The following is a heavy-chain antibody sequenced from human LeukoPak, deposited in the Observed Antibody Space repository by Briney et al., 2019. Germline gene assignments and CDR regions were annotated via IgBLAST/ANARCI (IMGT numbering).Heavy chain of an antibody. D-gene: IGHD4-17*01. J-gene: IGHJ4*02. Sequence: SETLSLTCTVSGGSISSSSYYWGWIRQPPGKGLEWIGSIYYSGSTYYNPSLKSRVTISVDTSKNQFSLKLSSVTAADTAVYYCARCGAYGDYAFDYWGQGTLVTVSS. V-gene: IGHV4-39*07. CDR2: IYYSGST. CDR1: GGSISSSSYY. CDR3: ARCGAYGDYAFDY.